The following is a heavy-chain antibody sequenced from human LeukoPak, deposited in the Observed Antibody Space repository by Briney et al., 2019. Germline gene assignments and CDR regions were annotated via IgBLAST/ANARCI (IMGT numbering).Heavy chain of an antibody. J-gene: IGHJ4*02. CDR1: GFTFSSYS. Sequence: GGSLRLSCAASGFTFSSYSMNWVRQAPGKGLEWVSAISGSGGSTYYADSVKGRFTISRDNSKNTLYLQMNSLRAEDTAVYYCASQTLSGYGNYWGQGTLVTVSS. V-gene: IGHV3-23*01. CDR3: ASQTLSGYGNY. CDR2: ISGSGGST. D-gene: IGHD6-25*01.